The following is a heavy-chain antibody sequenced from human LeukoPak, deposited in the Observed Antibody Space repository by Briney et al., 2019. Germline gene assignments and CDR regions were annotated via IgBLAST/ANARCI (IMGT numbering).Heavy chain of an antibody. J-gene: IGHJ6*03. CDR3: ARMYYYDSSGYYYAPGGYYYYYMDV. CDR1: GYTFTSYY. Sequence: ASVKVSCKASGYTFTSYYMHWVRQAPGQGLEWMGIINPSGGSTSYAQKCQGRVTMTRDMSTGTVYMELSSLRSEDMAVYYCARMYYYDSSGYYYAPGGYYYYYMDVWGKGTTVTVSS. D-gene: IGHD3-22*01. V-gene: IGHV1-46*01. CDR2: INPSGGST.